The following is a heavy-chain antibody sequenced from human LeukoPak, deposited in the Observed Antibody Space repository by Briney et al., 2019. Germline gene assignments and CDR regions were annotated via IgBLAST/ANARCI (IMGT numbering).Heavy chain of an antibody. CDR3: AKDSAFYYIDV. J-gene: IGHJ6*03. CDR1: GFTFSDYY. Sequence: GGSLRLSCAASGFTFSDYYMSWIRQAPGKGLEWVSYISSSGSTIYYADSVKGRFTISRDNAKNSLYLQMNSLKGDDTAVYYCAKDSAFYYIDVWGKGTTVIISS. V-gene: IGHV3-11*04. CDR2: ISSSGSTI. D-gene: IGHD3-10*01.